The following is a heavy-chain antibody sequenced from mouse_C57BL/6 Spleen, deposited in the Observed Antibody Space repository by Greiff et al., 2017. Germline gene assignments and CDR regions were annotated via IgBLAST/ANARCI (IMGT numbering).Heavy chain of an antibody. CDR1: GYTFTSYW. D-gene: IGHD2-2*01. CDR3: ARGDTMVTTGYYFDY. CDR2: IYPGSGST. J-gene: IGHJ2*01. V-gene: IGHV1-55*01. Sequence: QVQLQQPGAELVKPGASVKMSCKASGYTFTSYWITWVKQRPGQGLEWIGDIYPGSGSTNYNEKFKSKATLTVDTSSSTAYMQLSSLTSEDSAVYYCARGDTMVTTGYYFDYWGQGTTRTVSS.